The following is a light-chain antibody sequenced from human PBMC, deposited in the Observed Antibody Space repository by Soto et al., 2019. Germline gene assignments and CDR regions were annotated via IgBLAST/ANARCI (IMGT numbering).Light chain of an antibody. J-gene: IGKJ1*01. CDR3: QQYNSYPWT. CDR2: NAS. CDR1: QSIGSW. Sequence: DIQMTQSPSTLSGSGGDRVSMTCRASQSIGSWLAWYQQKPGKAPKLLIYNASSLKRGVPSRFSGSGSGTEFTLTISSMQPDDFATYYCQQYNSYPWTFGQGTKVDIK. V-gene: IGKV1-5*03.